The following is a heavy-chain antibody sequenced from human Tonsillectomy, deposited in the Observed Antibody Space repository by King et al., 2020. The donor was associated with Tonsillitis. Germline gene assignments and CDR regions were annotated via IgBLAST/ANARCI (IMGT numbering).Heavy chain of an antibody. CDR1: GGSISSSSYY. V-gene: IGHV4-39*07. D-gene: IGHD3-9*01. CDR2: IYYSGST. J-gene: IGHJ3*02. Sequence: QLQESGPGLVKPSETLSLTCTVSGGSISSSSYYWGWIRQPPGKGLEWIGSIYYSGSTYYNPSLKSRVTISVDTSKNQFSLKLSSVTAADTAVYYCARRLCEGILTGYYKSAAFDIWGQGTMVTVSS. CDR3: ARRLCEGILTGYYKSAAFDI.